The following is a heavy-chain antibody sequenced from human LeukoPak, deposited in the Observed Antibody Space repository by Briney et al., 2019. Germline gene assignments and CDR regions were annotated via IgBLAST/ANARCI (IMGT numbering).Heavy chain of an antibody. D-gene: IGHD3-3*01. Sequence: PGGSLRLSCAASGFSFSSYAMSWVRQAPGKGLEWVSAISGSGGSTCYADSVKGRFTISRDNSKNTLYLQMNSLRAEDTAVYYCAKEIPYYDFWSGYYDWFDPWGQGTLVTVSS. CDR1: GFSFSSYA. CDR3: AKEIPYYDFWSGYYDWFDP. V-gene: IGHV3-23*01. CDR2: ISGSGGST. J-gene: IGHJ5*02.